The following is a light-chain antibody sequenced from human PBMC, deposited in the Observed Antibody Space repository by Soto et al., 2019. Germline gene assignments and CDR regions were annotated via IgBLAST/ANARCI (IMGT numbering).Light chain of an antibody. V-gene: IGLV1-47*01. CDR3: AAWDDSLSGYV. Sequence: QSVPTQPPSASGTPGQKVTISCSGSSSNIGDNYVYWHQQLPGTAPKLLIYRNNQRPSGVPDRFSGSKSGTSASLAISGLRSEDEADYYCAAWDDSLSGYVFGPGTKVTVL. J-gene: IGLJ1*01. CDR2: RNN. CDR1: SSNIGDNY.